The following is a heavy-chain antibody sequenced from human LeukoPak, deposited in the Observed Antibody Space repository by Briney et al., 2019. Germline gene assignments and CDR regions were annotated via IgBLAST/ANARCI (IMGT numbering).Heavy chain of an antibody. CDR2: TRFDGSIK. J-gene: IGHJ4*02. CDR3: ARWGGTRQYYFDY. V-gene: IGHV3-33*01. D-gene: IGHD1-1*01. CDR1: GFIFSDYG. Sequence: GGSLRLSCAVSGFIFSDYGFHWVRQAPGKGLEWVAVTRFDGSIKQYADSVKGRFTISRDDSKNTLYLQMNSLKSEDTAVYYCARWGGTRQYYFDYWGRGALVTVSS.